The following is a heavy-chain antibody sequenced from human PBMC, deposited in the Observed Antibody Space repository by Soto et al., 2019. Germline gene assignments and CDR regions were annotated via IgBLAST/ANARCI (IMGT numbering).Heavy chain of an antibody. D-gene: IGHD6-19*01. Sequence: SETLSLTCTVSGYSISSGSYRAWIRQPPGKGPEWIASIYHGGTTFYNPSLKSRITISVDTSNKQFSLKLTSVTAADTAVYYCARVHVMVVAGSTFDYWGHGTLVTVSS. CDR3: ARVHVMVVAGSTFDY. J-gene: IGHJ4*01. CDR2: IYHGGTT. V-gene: IGHV4-38-2*02. CDR1: GYSISSGSY.